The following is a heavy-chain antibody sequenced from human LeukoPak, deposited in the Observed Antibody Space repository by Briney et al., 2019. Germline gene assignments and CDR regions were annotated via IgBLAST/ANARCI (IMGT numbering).Heavy chain of an antibody. CDR2: IYHSGRT. CDR3: ARHGPSKELPYNWFDP. Sequence: PSETLSLTCTVSGYSISSGYYWGWIRQPPGKGLEWIGSIYHSGRTHYNPPLKSRVTISLDTSKNQFSLKLTSVTAADTAVYYCARHGPSKELPYNWFDPWGQGTLVTVSS. J-gene: IGHJ5*02. V-gene: IGHV4-38-2*02. D-gene: IGHD1-7*01. CDR1: GYSISSGYY.